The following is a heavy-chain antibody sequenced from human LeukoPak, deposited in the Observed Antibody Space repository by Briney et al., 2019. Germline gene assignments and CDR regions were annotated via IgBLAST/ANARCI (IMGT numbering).Heavy chain of an antibody. CDR3: ARRFCSSTSCYLTPFDY. CDR2: IYPGDSDT. Sequence: GASLKISCQGSGCIFTSYWIGWVRQVPGKGLEWMGIIYPGDSDTRYGPSFQGQVTISADKSISTAYLQWSSLKASATAMYYCARRFCSSTSCYLTPFDYWGQGTLVTVSS. V-gene: IGHV5-51*01. D-gene: IGHD2-2*01. CDR1: GCIFTSYW. J-gene: IGHJ4*02.